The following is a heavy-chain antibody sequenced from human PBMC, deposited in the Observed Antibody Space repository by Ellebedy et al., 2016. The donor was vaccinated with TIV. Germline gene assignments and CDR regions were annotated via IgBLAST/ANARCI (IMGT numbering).Heavy chain of an antibody. J-gene: IGHJ5*02. CDR2: ISYDGSNK. Sequence: GESLKISXAASGFTFSSYAMHWVRQAPGKGLEWVAVISYDGSNKYYADSVKGRFTISRDNSKNTLYLQMSSLRAEDTAVYYCVKAYGDYGGWFDPWGQGTLVTVSS. D-gene: IGHD4-17*01. CDR3: VKAYGDYGGWFDP. V-gene: IGHV3-30*14. CDR1: GFTFSSYA.